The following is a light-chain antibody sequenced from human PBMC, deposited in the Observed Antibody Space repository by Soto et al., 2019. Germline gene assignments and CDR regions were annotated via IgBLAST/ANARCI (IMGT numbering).Light chain of an antibody. V-gene: IGKV3D-15*01. Sequence: EIVMTQFPATLSVSPGERATLSCRASQSVSDNLAWYQQKPGQAPRLLIYGVSTRATGVPARLSGSGSGTEFTLTISSLQSEDFAVYYCQQYNDWPRTFGQGTKVDIK. J-gene: IGKJ2*01. CDR1: QSVSDN. CDR2: GVS. CDR3: QQYNDWPRT.